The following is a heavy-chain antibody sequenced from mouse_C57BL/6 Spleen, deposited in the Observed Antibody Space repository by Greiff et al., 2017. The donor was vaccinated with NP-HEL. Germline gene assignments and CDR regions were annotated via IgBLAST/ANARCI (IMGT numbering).Heavy chain of an antibody. Sequence: VQLQQPGAELVKPGASVKMSCKASGYTFTSYWITWVKQRPGQGLEWIGDIYPGSGSTNYNEKFKSKATLTVDTSSSTAYMQLSSLTSEDSAVYYCARYGYYVSFFDYWGQGTTLTVSS. D-gene: IGHD2-3*01. CDR3: ARYGYYVSFFDY. CDR2: IYPGSGST. J-gene: IGHJ2*01. V-gene: IGHV1-55*01. CDR1: GYTFTSYW.